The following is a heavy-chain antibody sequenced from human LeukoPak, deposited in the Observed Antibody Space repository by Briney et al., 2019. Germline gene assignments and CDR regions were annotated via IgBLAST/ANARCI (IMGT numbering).Heavy chain of an antibody. CDR3: AKDLTWNTADY. CDR1: RFTSSTSW. J-gene: IGHJ4*02. Sequence: VGSPRHSSVASRFTSSTSWMQWCRQVPGKRLLWVSRIDTDGSTTGYADSVRGRFTISRDNAKNTLYLQMNGLRAEDTAIYYCAKDLTWNTADYWGQGTLVTGSS. CDR2: IDTDGSTT. V-gene: IGHV3-74*01. D-gene: IGHD1/OR15-1a*01.